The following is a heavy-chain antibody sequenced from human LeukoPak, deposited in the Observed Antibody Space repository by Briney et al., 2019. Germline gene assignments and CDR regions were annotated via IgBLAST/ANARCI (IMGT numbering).Heavy chain of an antibody. CDR2: ISSGGSTI. D-gene: IGHD3-10*01. Sequence: PGGSLRLSCAASGFTFRSYEMNWVRQAPGKGLEWVSYISSGGSTIYYADSVRGRFTISRDNAKNSVHLQMNSLRAEDTAVYYCAGAHITMIRGINSFDYWGQGTLVTVSS. CDR1: GFTFRSYE. J-gene: IGHJ4*02. CDR3: AGAHITMIRGINSFDY. V-gene: IGHV3-48*03.